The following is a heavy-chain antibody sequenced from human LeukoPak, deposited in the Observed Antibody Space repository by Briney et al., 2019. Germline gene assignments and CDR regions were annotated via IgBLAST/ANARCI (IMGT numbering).Heavy chain of an antibody. Sequence: GESLKISCKGSGYSFTTYWIGWVRQMPGKGLEWMGIIYPGNSDTRYSPSFKGQVTISADKSISTAYLQWSSLKASDTAIYYCARPQSSGTAVGFDIWDQGTMVTVSS. V-gene: IGHV5-51*01. D-gene: IGHD3-22*01. CDR2: IYPGNSDT. CDR3: ARPQSSGTAVGFDI. CDR1: GYSFTTYW. J-gene: IGHJ3*02.